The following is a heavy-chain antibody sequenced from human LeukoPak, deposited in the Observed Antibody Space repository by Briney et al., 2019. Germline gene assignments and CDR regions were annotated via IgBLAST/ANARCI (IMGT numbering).Heavy chain of an antibody. CDR1: GGSLSYYS. CDR3: ARGDLGYCGGGSCYGDWFDP. Sequence: SETLSLTCAVYGGSLSYYSWSWIRQPPGKGLEWIGEINHSGSTNYNPSLKSRVTISVDTSKNQFSLKLSSVTAADTAVYYCARGDLGYCGGGSCYGDWFDPWGQGTLVTVSS. V-gene: IGHV4-34*01. D-gene: IGHD2-15*01. CDR2: INHSGST. J-gene: IGHJ5*02.